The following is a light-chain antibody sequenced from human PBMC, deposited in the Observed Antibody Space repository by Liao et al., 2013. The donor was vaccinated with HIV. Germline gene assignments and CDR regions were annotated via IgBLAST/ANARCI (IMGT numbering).Light chain of an antibody. Sequence: SDVLTQPPSVSVAPGKTARLTCGGNNIGTKSVHWYQQKPGQAPVLVLFHNRDRPSGIPDRFSGSNSGNTATLTISRVEAGDEADYYCQVWDSSSDHVVFGGGTKLTVL. J-gene: IGLJ2*01. CDR1: NIGTKS. V-gene: IGLV3-21*01. CDR2: HNR. CDR3: QVWDSSSDHVV.